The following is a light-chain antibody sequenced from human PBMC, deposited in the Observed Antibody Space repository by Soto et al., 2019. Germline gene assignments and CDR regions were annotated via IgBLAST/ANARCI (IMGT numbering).Light chain of an antibody. J-gene: IGKJ2*01. V-gene: IGKV2-28*01. CDR2: LGS. CDR1: QSLLHFNGYSY. Sequence: DIVMTQSPLSLPVTPGEPASISCRPSQSLLHFNGYSYLDWYLQRPGQSPQLLIYLGSNRASGVPDRFSGSGSGTDFTLKISRVEAEDVGVYYCMQALQTSYTFGQGTKVDIK. CDR3: MQALQTSYT.